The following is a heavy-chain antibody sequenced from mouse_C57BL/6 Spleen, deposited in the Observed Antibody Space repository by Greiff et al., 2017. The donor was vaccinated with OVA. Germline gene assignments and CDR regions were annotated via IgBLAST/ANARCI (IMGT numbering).Heavy chain of an antibody. D-gene: IGHD2-3*01. V-gene: IGHV14-4*01. CDR2: IDPENGDT. J-gene: IGHJ3*01. Sequence: EVQLQQSGAELVRPGASVKLSCTASGFNIKDDYMHWVKQRPEQGLEWIGWIDPENGDTEYASKFQGKATITADTSSNTASLQLSSLTSEDTAVYYCTQGLLRPFAYWGQGTLVTVSA. CDR3: TQGLLRPFAY. CDR1: GFNIKDDY.